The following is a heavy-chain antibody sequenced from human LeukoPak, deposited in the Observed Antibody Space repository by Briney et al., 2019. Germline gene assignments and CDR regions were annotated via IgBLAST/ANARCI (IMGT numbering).Heavy chain of an antibody. J-gene: IGHJ4*02. V-gene: IGHV3-30*03. CDR1: GFIFSHYW. D-gene: IGHD5-12*01. CDR3: AREDSGYHFEY. CDR2: ISFDGTIK. Sequence: GGSLRLSCGASGFIFSHYWMSWVRQAPGKGLEWVAVISFDGTIKYYVDSVKGRFTSSRDNSKNTLYLQMNSLRVEDTAVYYCAREDSGYHFEYWGQGTLVTVSS.